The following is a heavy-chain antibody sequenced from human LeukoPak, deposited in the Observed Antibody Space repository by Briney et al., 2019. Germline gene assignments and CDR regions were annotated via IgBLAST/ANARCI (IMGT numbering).Heavy chain of an antibody. V-gene: IGHV4-30-4*01. J-gene: IGHJ4*02. D-gene: IGHD3-9*01. CDR1: GGSISSGDYY. CDR2: IYYSGST. Sequence: PSETLSLTCTVSGGSISSGDYYWSWIRQPPGKGLEWIGYIYYSGSTYYNPSLKSRVTISVDTSKNQFSLKLSSVTAADTAVYYCARAPDVLRYLPPYYFDYWGQGTLVTVSS. CDR3: ARAPDVLRYLPPYYFDY.